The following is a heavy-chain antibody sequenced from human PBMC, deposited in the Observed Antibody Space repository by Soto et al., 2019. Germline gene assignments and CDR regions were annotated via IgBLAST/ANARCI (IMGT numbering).Heavy chain of an antibody. CDR1: GYTFTSYW. J-gene: IGHJ4*01. D-gene: IGHD2-15*01. Sequence: GQSLKISCKGSGYTFTSYWIGWVRQMPGEGLEWMGVIYPSDSDIRYSPSFQGKVTISADKSITTAYLQWSSLKAADTAMYYCVRSGTSSGRSSDYYGHGPLVTVSS. V-gene: IGHV5-51*01. CDR3: VRSGTSSGRSSDY. CDR2: IYPSDSDI.